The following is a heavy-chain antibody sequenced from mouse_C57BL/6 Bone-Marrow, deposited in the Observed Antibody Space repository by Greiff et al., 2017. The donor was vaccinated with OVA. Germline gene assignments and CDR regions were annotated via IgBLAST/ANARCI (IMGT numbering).Heavy chain of an antibody. CDR3: ARHYYGSSYY. D-gene: IGHD1-1*01. V-gene: IGHV5-6*01. CDR1: GFTFSSYG. Sequence: VQLKESGGDLVKPGGSLKLSCAASGFTFSSYGMSWVRQTPDKRLEWVATISSGGSYTYYPGSVKGRFTISRDNAKNTLYLQMSSLKSEDTAMYYCARHYYGSSYYWGQGTTLTVSS. CDR2: ISSGGSYT. J-gene: IGHJ2*01.